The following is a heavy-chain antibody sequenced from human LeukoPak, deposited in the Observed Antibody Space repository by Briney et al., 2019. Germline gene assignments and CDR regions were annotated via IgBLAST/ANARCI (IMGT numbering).Heavy chain of an antibody. D-gene: IGHD6-13*01. V-gene: IGHV3-23*01. CDR2: TSGSGGST. Sequence: PGGSLRLSCAASGFTFRTYAMSWVRQAPGKGLEWVSGTSGSGGSTYYADSVKGRFTISRDNSKNTLYLQMNSLRAEDTAVYYCAKETGSSWYGGGYYYYYMDVWGKGTTVTVSS. J-gene: IGHJ6*03. CDR1: GFTFRTYA. CDR3: AKETGSSWYGGGYYYYYMDV.